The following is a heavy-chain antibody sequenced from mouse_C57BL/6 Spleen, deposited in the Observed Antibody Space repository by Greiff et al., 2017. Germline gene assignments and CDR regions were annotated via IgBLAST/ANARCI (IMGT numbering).Heavy chain of an antibody. Sequence: EVHLVESGGGLVQPGGSMKLSCVASGFTFSNYWMNWVRQSPEKGLEWVAQIRLKSDNYATHYAESVKGRFTISRDDSKSSVYLQMNNLRAEDTGIYYCTKGFTTVVARGAMDYWVQGTSVTVSS. CDR1: GFTFSNYW. D-gene: IGHD1-1*01. V-gene: IGHV6-3*01. CDR3: TKGFTTVVARGAMDY. CDR2: IRLKSDNYAT. J-gene: IGHJ4*01.